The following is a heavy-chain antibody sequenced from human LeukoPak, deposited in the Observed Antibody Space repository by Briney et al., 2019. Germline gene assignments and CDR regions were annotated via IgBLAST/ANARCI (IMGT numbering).Heavy chain of an antibody. D-gene: IGHD3-16*01. CDR2: IKHDGSEK. CDR3: AREGGGLDY. Sequence: GGSLRLSCAASGFTFSSYWMSWVRQAPGKGLEWVGNIKHDGSEKYYVDSVKGRFTISRDNAKNSLHLQMNSLRAEDTAVYYCAREGGGLDYWGQGTLVTVSS. CDR1: GFTFSSYW. J-gene: IGHJ4*02. V-gene: IGHV3-7*01.